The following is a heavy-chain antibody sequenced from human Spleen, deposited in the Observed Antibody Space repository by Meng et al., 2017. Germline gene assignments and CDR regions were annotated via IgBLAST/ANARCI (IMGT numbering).Heavy chain of an antibody. D-gene: IGHD3-10*01. CDR2: INPKSGDT. J-gene: IGHJ6*02. CDR3: TRGDNYCFDV. V-gene: IGHV1-2*06. CDR1: GYNFPDYY. Sequence: ASVKVSCKPSGYNFPDYYIHWVRRAPGQGLEWMGRINPKSGDTHYAQKFQARVTMTGDTSISTAYMELSGLRSDDTAVYYCTRGDNYCFDVWGQGTTVTVSS.